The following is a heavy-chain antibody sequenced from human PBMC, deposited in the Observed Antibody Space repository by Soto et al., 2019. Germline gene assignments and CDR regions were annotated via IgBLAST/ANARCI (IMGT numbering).Heavy chain of an antibody. CDR1: GFTFSSYA. CDR3: AKFKGHYYDSSGLEV. D-gene: IGHD3-22*01. J-gene: IGHJ6*02. Sequence: GGSLRLSCAASGFTFSSYAMSWVRQAPGKGLEWVSAISGSGGSTYYADSVKGRFTNSRDNSKNTLYLQMNSLRAEDTAVYYCAKFKGHYYDSSGLEVWGQGTTVTVSS. V-gene: IGHV3-23*01. CDR2: ISGSGGST.